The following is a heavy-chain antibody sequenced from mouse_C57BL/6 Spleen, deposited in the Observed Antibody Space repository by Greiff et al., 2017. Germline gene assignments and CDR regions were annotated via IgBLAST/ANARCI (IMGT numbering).Heavy chain of an antibody. D-gene: IGHD4-1*01. Sequence: VQLKQSGGGLVKPGGSLKLSCAASGFTFSSYAMSWVRPTPEKRLEWVATISDGGSYTYYPDHVKGRFTISRDNAKNNLYLQMSHLKSEDTAMYYCAITGTKGFDYWGQGTTLTVSS. CDR3: AITGTKGFDY. V-gene: IGHV5-4*01. CDR2: ISDGGSYT. J-gene: IGHJ2*01. CDR1: GFTFSSYA.